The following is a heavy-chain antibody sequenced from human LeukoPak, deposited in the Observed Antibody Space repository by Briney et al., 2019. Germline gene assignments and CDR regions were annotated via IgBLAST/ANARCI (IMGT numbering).Heavy chain of an antibody. CDR1: GGSISSGDYY. D-gene: IGHD2-2*01. CDR2: IYYSGST. Sequence: SQTLSLTCTVSGGSISSGDYYWSWIRQPPGKGLEWIGYIYYSGSTYYNPSLKSRVTISVDTSKNQFSLKLSSVTAADTAVYYCARVRIVVVPAAREVRRWFDPWGQGTLVTVSS. CDR3: ARVRIVVVPAAREVRRWFDP. V-gene: IGHV4-30-4*08. J-gene: IGHJ5*02.